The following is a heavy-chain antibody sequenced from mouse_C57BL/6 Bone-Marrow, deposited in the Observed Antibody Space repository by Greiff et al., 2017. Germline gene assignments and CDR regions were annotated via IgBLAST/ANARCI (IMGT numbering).Heavy chain of an antibody. D-gene: IGHD1-1*01. CDR3: ARGAITTGVPDY. J-gene: IGHJ2*01. V-gene: IGHV5-17*01. CDR1: GFTFSDYG. CDR2: ISSGSSTI. Sequence: EVHLVESGGGLVKPGGSLKLSCAASGFTFSDYGMHWVRQAPEKGLEWVAYISSGSSTIYYADTVKGRFTISRDTAKNTLFLQMTSLRSEDTAMYYCARGAITTGVPDYWGQGTTLTVSS.